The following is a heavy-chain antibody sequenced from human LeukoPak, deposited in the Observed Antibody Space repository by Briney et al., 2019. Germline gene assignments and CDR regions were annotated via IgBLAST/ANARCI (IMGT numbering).Heavy chain of an antibody. J-gene: IGHJ6*02. Sequence: PGGSMRLSCAAYGFTFSSYSMNWVRQAPGEGMEWVSSISSSSSYIYYADSVKSRFTIPRDNAKNSLYLQMNSLRAEDTAVYYCARDDGGDYYYYGMDVWGQGTTVTVSS. V-gene: IGHV3-21*01. CDR1: GFTFSSYS. CDR3: ARDDGGDYYYYGMDV. CDR2: ISSSSSYI. D-gene: IGHD4-23*01.